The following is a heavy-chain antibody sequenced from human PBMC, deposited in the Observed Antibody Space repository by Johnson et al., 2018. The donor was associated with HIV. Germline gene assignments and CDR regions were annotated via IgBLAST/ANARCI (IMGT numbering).Heavy chain of an antibody. D-gene: IGHD2-21*01. J-gene: IGHJ3*02. CDR3: ASGYSGAFDI. CDR1: QFTFSYYY. V-gene: IGHV3-25*03. CDR2: VNPNGGST. Sequence: VHLVESGGGLAQPAWSPRLSCAASQFTFSYYYMNCVRQAPGNGLELVGQVNPNGGSTYLIDSGKDRFNTSKNNAKNTLHLQMNYLKTEDTAVYYCASGYSGAFDIWGQGTVVTVSS.